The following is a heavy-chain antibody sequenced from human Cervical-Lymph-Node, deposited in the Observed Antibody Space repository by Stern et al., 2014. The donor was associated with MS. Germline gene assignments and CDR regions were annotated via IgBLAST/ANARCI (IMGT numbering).Heavy chain of an antibody. D-gene: IGHD3-16*02. J-gene: IGHJ4*02. V-gene: IGHV3-30*18. CDR2: ISYDGSNQ. CDR1: GFSFSDSG. CDR3: AQDRASNDYDYVWGSYQTLIY. Sequence: QVQLVESGGGVVQPGRSLRLSCAASGFSFSDSGMHWVRQAPGKGLEWVAVISYDGSNQYYADSVKGRFTISRDNFKNTLFLQMNSLTTEDTAVYYCAQDRASNDYDYVWGSYQTLIYWGQGTLVTVSS.